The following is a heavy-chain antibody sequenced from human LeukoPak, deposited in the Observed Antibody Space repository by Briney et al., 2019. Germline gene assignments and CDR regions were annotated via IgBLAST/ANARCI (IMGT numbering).Heavy chain of an antibody. D-gene: IGHD6-13*01. CDR1: GFTFSSYW. J-gene: IGHJ4*02. CDR2: IKQDGSEK. V-gene: IGHV3-7*01. Sequence: PGGSLRLSCAASGFTFSSYWMSWVRQAPGKGLEWVANIKQDGSEKYYVDSVKGRFTISRDNAKNSLYLQMNSLRAEDTAVYYCARDAAARLPLYDDYWGQGTLVTVSS. CDR3: ARDAAARLPLYDDY.